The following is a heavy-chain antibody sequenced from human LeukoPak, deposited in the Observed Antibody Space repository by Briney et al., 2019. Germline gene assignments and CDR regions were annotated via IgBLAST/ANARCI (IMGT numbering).Heavy chain of an antibody. CDR2: INYSGST. CDR1: GASIRNASFY. V-gene: IGHV4-39*07. D-gene: IGHD3-3*01. J-gene: IGHJ5*02. Sequence: SETLSLTCAVSGASIRNASFYWGWIRQPPGKGLEWIGEINYSGSTTYNPSLKSRVTISVDTSKNQFSLKLSSVTAADTAVYYCARGPSRLTIFGVGGNNWFDPWGQGTLVTVSS. CDR3: ARGPSRLTIFGVGGNNWFDP.